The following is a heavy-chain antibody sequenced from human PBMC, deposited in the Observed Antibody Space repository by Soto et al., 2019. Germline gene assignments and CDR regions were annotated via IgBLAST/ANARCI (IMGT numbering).Heavy chain of an antibody. V-gene: IGHV3-30*18. Sequence: GGSLRLSCAASGFTFSSYGMHWVRQAPGKGLEWVAVISYDGSNKYYADSVKGRFTISRDNSKNTLYLQMNSLRAEDTAVYYCAKVPDYSNPYFDYWGQGTLVTV. D-gene: IGHD4-4*01. J-gene: IGHJ4*02. CDR3: AKVPDYSNPYFDY. CDR1: GFTFSSYG. CDR2: ISYDGSNK.